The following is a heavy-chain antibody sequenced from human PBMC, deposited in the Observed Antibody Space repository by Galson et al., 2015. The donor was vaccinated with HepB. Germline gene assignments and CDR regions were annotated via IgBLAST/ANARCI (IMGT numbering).Heavy chain of an antibody. CDR3: ASWELLMPDAFDI. Sequence: SLRLSCAASGFTFSSYSMNWVRQAPGKGLEWVSVISSSSSYIYYADSVKGRFTISRDNAKNSLYLQMNSLRAEDTAVYYCASWELLMPDAFDIWGQGTMVTVSS. J-gene: IGHJ3*02. V-gene: IGHV3-21*01. D-gene: IGHD1-26*01. CDR1: GFTFSSYS. CDR2: ISSSSSYI.